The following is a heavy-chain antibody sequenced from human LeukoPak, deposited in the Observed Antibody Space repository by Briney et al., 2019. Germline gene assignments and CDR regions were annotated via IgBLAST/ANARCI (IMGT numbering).Heavy chain of an antibody. CDR1: GYTFTSYG. J-gene: IGHJ4*02. V-gene: IGHV1-18*01. CDR3: ARGLYDFWSGSPDY. D-gene: IGHD3-3*01. CDR2: ISAYNGNT. Sequence: ASVKVSCKASGYTFTSYGISWVRQAPGRGLEWMGWISAYNGNTNYAQKLQGRVTMTTDTSTSTAYMELRSLRSDDTAVYYCARGLYDFWSGSPDYWGQGTLVTVSS.